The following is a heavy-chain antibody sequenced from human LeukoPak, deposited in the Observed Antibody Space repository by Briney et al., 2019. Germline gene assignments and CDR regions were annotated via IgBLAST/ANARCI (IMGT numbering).Heavy chain of an antibody. D-gene: IGHD2-21*02. CDR1: GFTFSNYW. Sequence: GGSLRLSCAASGFTFSNYWMHWARQAPGKGLVWVSRINCNGSSTSYADSVKGRFTISRDNAKNTLYLQMNSLRAEDTAVYYCARAGYCGGDCYPGPFDIWGQGTMVTVSS. J-gene: IGHJ3*02. CDR2: INCNGSST. CDR3: ARAGYCGGDCYPGPFDI. V-gene: IGHV3-74*01.